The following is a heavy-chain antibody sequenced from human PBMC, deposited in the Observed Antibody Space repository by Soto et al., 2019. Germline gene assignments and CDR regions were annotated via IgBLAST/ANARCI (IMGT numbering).Heavy chain of an antibody. J-gene: IGHJ4*02. CDR2: ISAHNGNT. CDR3: ARGGYGDY. CDR1: GYTFTSYG. V-gene: IGHV1-18*01. Sequence: QVHLVQSGAEVKKPGASVKVSCKGSGYTFTSYGITWVRQAPGQGLEWMGWISAHNGNTDYAQKLQGRVTVTRDTSTSTAYMELRRLRSDDTAGYYCARGGYGDYWGQGALVTVSS. D-gene: IGHD1-1*01.